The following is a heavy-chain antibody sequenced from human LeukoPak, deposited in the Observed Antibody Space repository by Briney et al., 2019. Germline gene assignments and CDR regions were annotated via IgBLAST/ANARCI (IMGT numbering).Heavy chain of an antibody. CDR2: INPNSGGT. CDR3: HYYDSSGYSTY. Sequence: ASVKVSCTASGYTFTGYYMHWVRQAPGQGLEWMGWINPNSGGTNYAQKFQGRVTMTRDTSISTAYMELSRLRSDDTAVYYCHYYDSSGYSTYWGQGTLVTVSS. D-gene: IGHD3-22*01. CDR1: GYTFTGYY. V-gene: IGHV1-2*02. J-gene: IGHJ4*02.